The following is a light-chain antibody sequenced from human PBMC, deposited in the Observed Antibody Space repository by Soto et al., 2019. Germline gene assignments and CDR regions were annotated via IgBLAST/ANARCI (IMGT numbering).Light chain of an antibody. CDR2: SAS. Sequence: EIVMTQSPATLSMSPGERAALSCRASESVGIHLAWYQQKPGQAPRLLIYSASARATGIPARFSASGSGTEFTLTISSLQSEDFAVYYCQQYNNWPLTFGPGTRVDIK. V-gene: IGKV3-15*01. CDR3: QQYNNWPLT. CDR1: ESVGIH. J-gene: IGKJ3*01.